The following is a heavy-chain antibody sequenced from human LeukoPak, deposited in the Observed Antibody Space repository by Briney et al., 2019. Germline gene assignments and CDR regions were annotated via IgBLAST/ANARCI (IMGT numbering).Heavy chain of an antibody. V-gene: IGHV4-30-4*01. D-gene: IGHD3-3*01. Sequence: PSETLSLTCTVSGGSTSSGDYYWSWIRQPPGKGLEWIGYIYYSGNTYYNPSLKSRVTISVDTSKNQFSLKLSSVTAADTAVYYCARVQPITIFGVVIDYWGQGTLVTVSS. CDR2: IYYSGNT. J-gene: IGHJ4*02. CDR3: ARVQPITIFGVVIDY. CDR1: GGSTSSGDYY.